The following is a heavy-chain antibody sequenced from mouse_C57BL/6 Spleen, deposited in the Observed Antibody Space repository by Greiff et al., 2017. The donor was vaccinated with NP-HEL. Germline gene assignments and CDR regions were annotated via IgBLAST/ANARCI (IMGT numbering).Heavy chain of an antibody. Sequence: VQLKESGPELVKPGASVKIPCKASGYTFTDYNMDWVKQSHGKSLEWIGDINPNNGGPIYNQKFKGKATLTVDKSSSTAYMELRSLTSEDTAVYYCARSDYYGSSYFYAMDYWGQGTSVTVSS. J-gene: IGHJ4*01. CDR1: GYTFTDYN. D-gene: IGHD1-1*01. CDR2: INPNNGGP. V-gene: IGHV1-18*01. CDR3: ARSDYYGSSYFYAMDY.